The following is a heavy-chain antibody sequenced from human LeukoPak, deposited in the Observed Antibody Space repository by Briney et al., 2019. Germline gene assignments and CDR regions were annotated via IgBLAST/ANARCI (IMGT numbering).Heavy chain of an antibody. V-gene: IGHV1-69*13. CDR2: IIPIFGTA. CDR3: AKSAYSDSSGYYREYCFDY. Sequence: GASVKVSCKASGGTFSSYAISWVRQAPGQGLEWMGGIIPIFGTANYAQKFQGRVTITADESTSTAYMELSSLRSEDTAVYYCAKSAYSDSSGYYREYCFDYWGQGTLVTVSS. J-gene: IGHJ4*02. CDR1: GGTFSSYA. D-gene: IGHD3-22*01.